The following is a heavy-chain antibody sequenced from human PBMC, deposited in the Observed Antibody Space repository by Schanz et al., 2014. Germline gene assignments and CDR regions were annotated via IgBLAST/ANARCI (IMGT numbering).Heavy chain of an antibody. D-gene: IGHD6-6*01. V-gene: IGHV1-18*01. CDR3: ARDQSPYTNSADVRYFDY. J-gene: IGHJ4*02. Sequence: QVQLVQSGAEVKKPGASVKVSCKASGYTFTDYGVIWVRQAPGQGLEWMGWISTSNGNTNYIQKLQGRVTMTTDTATSTAYMELRSLRSDDTAVYYCARDQSPYTNSADVRYFDYWGQGSLVTVSS. CDR2: ISTSNGNT. CDR1: GYTFTDYG.